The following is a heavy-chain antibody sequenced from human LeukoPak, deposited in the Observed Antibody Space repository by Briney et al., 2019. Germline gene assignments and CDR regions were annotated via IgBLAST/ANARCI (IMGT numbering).Heavy chain of an antibody. CDR2: ISGTDGST. Sequence: PGGSLRLSCVATGFTSSSYAMSWVRQAPGKGLEWVSAISGTDGSTYYTESVKGRFTISRDNAKNTLYLQMNSLRAEDTAVYYCAKGFTIAAATSGGNWFDPWGQGTLVTVSS. J-gene: IGHJ5*02. CDR1: GFTSSSYA. V-gene: IGHV3-23*01. D-gene: IGHD6-13*01. CDR3: AKGFTIAAATSGGNWFDP.